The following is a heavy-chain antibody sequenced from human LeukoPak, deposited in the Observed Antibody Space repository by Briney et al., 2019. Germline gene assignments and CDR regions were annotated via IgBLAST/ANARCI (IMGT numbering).Heavy chain of an antibody. Sequence: SETLSLTCSVSGYSISSGYYWGWIRQPPGKGLEWIGSIYYSGSTYYNPSLKSRVTISVDTSKNQFSLKLSSVTAADTAVYYCARGLEWYYYYYYVDVWGKGTTVTVSS. D-gene: IGHD3-3*01. CDR3: ARGLEWYYYYYYVDV. V-gene: IGHV4-38-2*02. CDR1: GYSISSGYY. J-gene: IGHJ6*03. CDR2: IYYSGST.